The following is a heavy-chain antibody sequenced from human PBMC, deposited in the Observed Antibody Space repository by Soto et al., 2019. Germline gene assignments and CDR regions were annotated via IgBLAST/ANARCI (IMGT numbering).Heavy chain of an antibody. CDR1: GYTFTSYG. CDR3: ARVKGSGYHNWFDP. D-gene: IGHD3-22*01. CDR2: ISAYNGNT. V-gene: IGHV1-18*01. Sequence: QVQLVQSGAEVKKPGASVKVSCKASGYTFTSYGISWVRQAPGQGLEWMGWISAYNGNTNYAQKLQGRVTMTTDTSKSKADKELRRLRYDDTAMYYCARVKGSGYHNWFDPWGQGTLVTVSS. J-gene: IGHJ5*02.